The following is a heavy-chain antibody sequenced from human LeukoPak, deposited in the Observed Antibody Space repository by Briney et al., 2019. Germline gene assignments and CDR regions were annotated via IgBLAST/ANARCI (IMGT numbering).Heavy chain of an antibody. J-gene: IGHJ5*02. CDR3: ARDWGAWFDP. CDR1: GYSLTSNG. Sequence: ASVNVSCKASGYSLTSNGISWVRQAPGQGLEWMGWISAYNGNTNYAQKLQGRVTMTTDTSTSTAYMELRSLRSDDTAVYYCARDWGAWFDPWGQGTLVTVSS. V-gene: IGHV1-18*01. D-gene: IGHD3-16*01. CDR2: ISAYNGNT.